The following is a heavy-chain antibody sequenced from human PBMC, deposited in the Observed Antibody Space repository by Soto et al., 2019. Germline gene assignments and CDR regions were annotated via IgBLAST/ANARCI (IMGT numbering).Heavy chain of an antibody. CDR1: GFTFSNYA. J-gene: IGHJ4*02. Sequence: LRLSCAASGFTFSNYAMIWVRQAPGKGLEWVSLVSATAGTTYYTDSVKGRFTISRDNSRNTVYLQMNSLRADDTAVYYCAKDRLAGGFDYWGQGTMVTVSS. CDR2: VSATAGTT. V-gene: IGHV3-23*01. D-gene: IGHD3-16*01. CDR3: AKDRLAGGFDY.